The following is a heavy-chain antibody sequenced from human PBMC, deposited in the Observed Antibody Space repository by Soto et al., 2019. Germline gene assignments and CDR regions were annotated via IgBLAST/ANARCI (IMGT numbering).Heavy chain of an antibody. Sequence: PGESLKISCAASGFTFTTYWMTWVRQAPWKGLEWVANIKQDGSEKFYVGSVRGRFTISRDNAKNSMYLQMNSLRAEDTAVYYCARRSSGRLTTAWAPLDWWGQGTLVTVSS. CDR1: GFTFTTYW. CDR3: ARRSSGRLTTAWAPLDW. D-gene: IGHD2-15*01. V-gene: IGHV3-7*03. J-gene: IGHJ4*02. CDR2: IKQDGSEK.